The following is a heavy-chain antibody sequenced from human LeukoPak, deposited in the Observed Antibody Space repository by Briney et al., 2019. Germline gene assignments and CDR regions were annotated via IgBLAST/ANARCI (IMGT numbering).Heavy chain of an antibody. CDR2: INPNSGGT. Sequence: GASVKVSCKASGYTFTGYYMHWVRQAPGQGLEWMGWINPNSGGTNYAQKFQGWVTMTRDTSISTAYMELSRLRSDDTAVYYCARGDLTGTRIYYSMDVWGQGTTVTVSS. CDR1: GYTFTGYY. J-gene: IGHJ6*02. CDR3: ARGDLTGTRIYYSMDV. D-gene: IGHD1-20*01. V-gene: IGHV1-2*04.